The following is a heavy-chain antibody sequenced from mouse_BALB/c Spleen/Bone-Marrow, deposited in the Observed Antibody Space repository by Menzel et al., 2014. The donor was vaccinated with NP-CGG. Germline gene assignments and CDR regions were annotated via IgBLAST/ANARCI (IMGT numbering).Heavy chain of an antibody. V-gene: IGHV14-3*02. CDR3: ARSYGSSPFDY. D-gene: IGHD1-1*01. CDR1: GFNIKDTY. Sequence: EVMLVESGAELVKPGASVKLSCTASGFNIKDTYMHWVKQRPERGLEWIGRIDPANGNTKYDPKFQGKATITADTSSNTAYLQLSSLTSEDTAVYYCARSYGSSPFDYWGQGTTLTVSS. CDR2: IDPANGNT. J-gene: IGHJ2*01.